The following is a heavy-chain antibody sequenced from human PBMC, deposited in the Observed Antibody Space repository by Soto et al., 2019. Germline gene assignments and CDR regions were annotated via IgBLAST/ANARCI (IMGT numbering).Heavy chain of an antibody. V-gene: IGHV2-5*02. Sequence: QITLKESGPTLVKPTQTLTLTCTFSGFSLSTSGVGVGWIRQPPGKALEGLALMYWDDDKRYSPSLKSRLTNNKDTSKNHLVLTMNNMDPVDTATYYCAHVRIMVRGVILLHYFDYWGQGTLVTVSS. CDR3: AHVRIMVRGVILLHYFDY. CDR1: GFSLSTSGVG. D-gene: IGHD3-10*01. CDR2: MYWDDDK. J-gene: IGHJ4*02.